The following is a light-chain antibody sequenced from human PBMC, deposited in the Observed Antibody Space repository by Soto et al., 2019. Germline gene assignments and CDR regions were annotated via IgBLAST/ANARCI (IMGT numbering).Light chain of an antibody. V-gene: IGKV1-6*01. CDR2: AAS. Sequence: AIQMTQSPASLSASLGDRVTITCRASQGIRNDLDWFQQKPGKAPKLLIYAASNLQSGVPARFSGSGSGTDFTLTISSLQPEDFDTYYCLQKYFYPFTFGPGTKVDIK. CDR3: LQKYFYPFT. CDR1: QGIRND. J-gene: IGKJ3*01.